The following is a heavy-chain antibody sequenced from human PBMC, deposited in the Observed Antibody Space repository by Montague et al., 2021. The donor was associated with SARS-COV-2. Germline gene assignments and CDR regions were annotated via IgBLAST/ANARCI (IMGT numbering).Heavy chain of an antibody. Sequence: SLSLSWAASGFTFSSYAMHWVRQAPGKGLEWVAVISYDGSNKYYADSVKGRFTISRDNSKNTLYLQMNSLRAEDTAVYYCARDITMVRGVIIIEGAFDIWGQGTMVTVSS. CDR1: GFTFSSYA. J-gene: IGHJ3*02. D-gene: IGHD3-10*01. V-gene: IGHV3-30*04. CDR2: ISYDGSNK. CDR3: ARDITMVRGVIIIEGAFDI.